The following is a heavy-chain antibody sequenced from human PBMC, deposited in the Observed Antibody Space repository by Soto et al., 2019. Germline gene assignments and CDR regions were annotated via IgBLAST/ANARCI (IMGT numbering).Heavy chain of an antibody. D-gene: IGHD4-17*01. CDR1: GGSISSSNW. V-gene: IGHV4-4*02. Sequence: SETLSLTCAVSGGSISSSNWWSWVRQPPGKGLEWIGEIYHSGSTNYNPSLKSRVTISVDTSKNQFSLKLSSVTAADTAVYYCARGYGDYVSDYWGQGTLVTVSS. J-gene: IGHJ4*02. CDR2: IYHSGST. CDR3: ARGYGDYVSDY.